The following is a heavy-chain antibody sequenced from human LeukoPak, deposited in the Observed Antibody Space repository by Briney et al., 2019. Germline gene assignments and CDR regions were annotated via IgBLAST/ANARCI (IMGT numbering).Heavy chain of an antibody. Sequence: GASVKVSCKASGGTVSSYAISWVRQAPGQGLEWMGRIIPIFGIANYAQKFQGRVTITADKSTSTAYMELSSLRSEDTAVYYCAKETTYYYDSSGFLGFQHWGQGTLVTVSS. CDR3: AKETTYYYDSSGFLGFQH. J-gene: IGHJ1*01. V-gene: IGHV1-69*04. D-gene: IGHD3-22*01. CDR2: IIPIFGIA. CDR1: GGTVSSYA.